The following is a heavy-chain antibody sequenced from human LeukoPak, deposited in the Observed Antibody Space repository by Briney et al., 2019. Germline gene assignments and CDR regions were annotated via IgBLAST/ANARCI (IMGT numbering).Heavy chain of an antibody. CDR1: GGSISSSSYY. D-gene: IGHD3-3*01. V-gene: IGHV4-39*02. CDR2: IYYSGST. CDR3: ARESLTYYDFRSPTGGFDP. Sequence: KPSETLSLTCTVSGGSISSSSYYWGWIRQPPGKGLEWIGSIYYSGSTYYNPSLKSRVTISVDTSKNQFSLKLSSVTAADTAVYYCARESLTYYDFRSPTGGFDPWGQGALVTVSS. J-gene: IGHJ5*02.